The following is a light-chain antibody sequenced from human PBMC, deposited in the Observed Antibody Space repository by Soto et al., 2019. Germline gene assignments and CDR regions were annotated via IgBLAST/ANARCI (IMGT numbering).Light chain of an antibody. J-gene: IGKJ1*01. V-gene: IGKV3-20*01. CDR2: GTI. CDR1: PSITSSY. Sequence: ENVLTQSPGTLSLSPGERATLSCRASPSITSSYLAWYQQKPGQAPRLLISGTISRATGIPDRFSGSGSGTDFTLTISRLEPEDFAVYYCQQYGSPLWTFGQGTKVEIK. CDR3: QQYGSPLWT.